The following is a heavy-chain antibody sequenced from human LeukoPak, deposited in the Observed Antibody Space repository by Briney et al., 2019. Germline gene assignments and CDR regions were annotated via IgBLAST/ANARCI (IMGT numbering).Heavy chain of an antibody. CDR3: ARVLESMVRGVIISYYYYGMDV. CDR2: INHSGST. Sequence: PSETLSLTCAVYGGSFSGYYWSWIRQPPGKGLEWIGEINHSGSTNYNPSPKSRVTISVDTSKNQFSLKLSSVTAADTAVYYCARVLESMVRGVIISYYYYGMDVWGQGTTVTVSS. V-gene: IGHV4-34*01. D-gene: IGHD3-10*01. J-gene: IGHJ6*02. CDR1: GGSFSGYY.